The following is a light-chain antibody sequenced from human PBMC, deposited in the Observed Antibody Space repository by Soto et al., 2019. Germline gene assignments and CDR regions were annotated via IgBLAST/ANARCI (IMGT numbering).Light chain of an antibody. CDR2: GAS. J-gene: IGKJ1*01. CDR3: QQYDSTPPT. Sequence: EIVLTQSPGTLSLSPGDRATLSCRASQSVNSNYLAWYQRKPGQTPRLLIYGASNRATDIPYRFSASGSGTDFTLTITRLEAEDVAVYYCQQYDSTPPTFGHGTKVEVK. CDR1: QSVNSNY. V-gene: IGKV3-20*01.